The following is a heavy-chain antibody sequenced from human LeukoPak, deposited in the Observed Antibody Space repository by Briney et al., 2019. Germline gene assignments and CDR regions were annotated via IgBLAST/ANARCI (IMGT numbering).Heavy chain of an antibody. D-gene: IGHD6-13*01. CDR3: AREGIAAANGDFDY. Sequence: GASVKVSCKASGYTFTSYAMHWVRQAPGQRLEWMGWINAGNGNTKYSQKFQGRVTITTDTSTSTAYMELRSLRSDDTAVYYCAREGIAAANGDFDYWGQGTLVTVSS. CDR1: GYTFTSYA. V-gene: IGHV1-3*01. J-gene: IGHJ4*02. CDR2: INAGNGNT.